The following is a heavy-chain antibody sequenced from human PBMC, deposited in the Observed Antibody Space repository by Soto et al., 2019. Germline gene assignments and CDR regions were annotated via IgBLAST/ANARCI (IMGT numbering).Heavy chain of an antibody. CDR1: GYTFTSYG. CDR3: ARDTPLYYDSRGPGWFDH. Sequence: ASVKVSCKASGYTFTSYGISWVRQAPGQGLEWMGWISAYNGNTNYAQKLQGRVTMTTDTSTSTAYMELRSLRSDDTAVYYCARDTPLYYDSRGPGWFDHWGQGTLVTVSS. CDR2: ISAYNGNT. D-gene: IGHD3-22*01. J-gene: IGHJ5*02. V-gene: IGHV1-18*01.